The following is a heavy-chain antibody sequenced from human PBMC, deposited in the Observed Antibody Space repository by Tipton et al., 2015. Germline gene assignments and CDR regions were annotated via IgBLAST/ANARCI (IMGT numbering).Heavy chain of an antibody. V-gene: IGHV4-39*01. J-gene: IGHJ4*02. CDR1: GDSISTVSYH. CDR2: TYRLGGP. CDR3: AAGTPFDY. D-gene: IGHD3-10*01. Sequence: TLSLTCTVSGDSISTVSYHWTWIRQPLGKGLEFLGSTYRLGGPLYNPSLQSRLSISIDTSKNQFSLKMHSVTAADTAVYYCAAGTPFDYWGQGTLVTVSS.